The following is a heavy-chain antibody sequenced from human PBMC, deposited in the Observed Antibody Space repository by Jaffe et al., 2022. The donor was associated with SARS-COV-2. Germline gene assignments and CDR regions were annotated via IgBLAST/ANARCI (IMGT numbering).Heavy chain of an antibody. Sequence: VQLVQSGAEVKKPGASVKVSCKVSGYTLIDLSMHWVRQAPGEGLEWVGGFDPEDGEAIYAQKFQDRVTMTEDTSADTAYMELTSLRSEDTAVYYCTTVRPVPYGSSWEYYNMDLWGQGTTVTVSS. D-gene: IGHD2-2*01. V-gene: IGHV1-24*01. CDR3: TTVRPVPYGSSWEYYNMDL. CDR2: FDPEDGEA. CDR1: GYTLIDLS. J-gene: IGHJ6*02.